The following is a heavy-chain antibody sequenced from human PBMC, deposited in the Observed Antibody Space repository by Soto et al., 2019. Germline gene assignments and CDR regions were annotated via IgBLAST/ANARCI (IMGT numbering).Heavy chain of an antibody. CDR3: AKDREYGSSPGGIDY. D-gene: IGHD6-6*01. V-gene: IGHV3-9*01. Sequence: DVQLVESGGGLVQPGRSLRLSCAASGFTFDDYAMHWVRQAPGKGLEWVSGISWNSGSIGYADSVKGRFTISRDNAKNSLYLQMNSLRAEDTALYYCAKDREYGSSPGGIDYWGQGTLVTVSS. CDR2: ISWNSGSI. CDR1: GFTFDDYA. J-gene: IGHJ4*02.